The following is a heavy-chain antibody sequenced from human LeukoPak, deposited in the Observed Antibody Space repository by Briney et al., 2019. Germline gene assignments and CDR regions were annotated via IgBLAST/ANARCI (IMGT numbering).Heavy chain of an antibody. CDR3: AKVAGASEKYFDY. CDR2: FYPTGVS. J-gene: IGHJ4*02. V-gene: IGHV4-4*07. D-gene: IGHD1-26*01. CDR1: GGSFSRSY. Sequence: PSETLSLTCNVSGGSFSRSYWSWIRQPAGQGLEWIGSFYPTGVSNYHPSLRSRVTMSVDTSKNQFFLKLTSVTAADTAVYYCAKVAGASEKYFDYWGQGILVTVSS.